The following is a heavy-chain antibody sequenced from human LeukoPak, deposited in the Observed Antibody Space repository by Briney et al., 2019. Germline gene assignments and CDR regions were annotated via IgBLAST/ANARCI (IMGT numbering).Heavy chain of an antibody. CDR3: AREPPGGYYDSSGYFLPPFDY. Sequence: APVKVSCKASGGTFSSYAISWVRQAPGQGLEWMGRIIPILGIANYAQKFQGRVTITADKSTSTAYMELSSLRSEDTAVYYCAREPPGGYYDSSGYFLPPFDYWGQGTLVTVSS. D-gene: IGHD3-22*01. J-gene: IGHJ4*02. CDR2: IIPILGIA. CDR1: GGTFSSYA. V-gene: IGHV1-69*04.